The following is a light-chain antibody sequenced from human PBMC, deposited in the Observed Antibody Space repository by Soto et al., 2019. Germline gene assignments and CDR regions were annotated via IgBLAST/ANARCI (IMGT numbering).Light chain of an antibody. CDR2: DAS. Sequence: EIVLTQSPATLSLSPGERATLSCRASQSVSSYLAWYQQKPGQAPRLLIYDASNRAAGIPARFIGSGSGTEFSLTISSLEPEDFAVYYCHQRSNWPPFTFGPGTKVDIK. CDR1: QSVSSY. J-gene: IGKJ3*01. CDR3: HQRSNWPPFT. V-gene: IGKV3-11*01.